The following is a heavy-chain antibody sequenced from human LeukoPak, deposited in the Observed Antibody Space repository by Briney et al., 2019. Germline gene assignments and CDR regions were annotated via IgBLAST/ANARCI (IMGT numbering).Heavy chain of an antibody. CDR2: INDDGGDT. CDR1: GFTFKLYW. D-gene: IGHD1-26*01. V-gene: IGHV3-74*01. CDR3: VRGGSSTWA. J-gene: IGHJ5*02. Sequence: PGGSLRLSCAASGFTFKLYWMHWVRQVPGKRPVWVSRINDDGGDTVYADSVRGRFTISRDDAKNTVYLQMNNLRAEDTAVYHCVRGGSSTWAWGQGTLVNVSS.